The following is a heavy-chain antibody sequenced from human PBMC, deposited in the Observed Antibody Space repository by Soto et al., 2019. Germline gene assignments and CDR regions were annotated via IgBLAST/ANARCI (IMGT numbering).Heavy chain of an antibody. J-gene: IGHJ4*02. V-gene: IGHV4-31*03. Sequence: QVQLQESGPGLVKPSQTLSLTCTVSGGSISSGGYYWSWIRQHPGKGLEWIGYIYYSGSTYYNPSLKSRVNIAVDTSKNQFCPKLSSVTAADTAVYYCARDSRGYSYGAFDYWGQGSLVTVSS. CDR2: IYYSGST. CDR1: GGSISSGGYY. CDR3: ARDSRGYSYGAFDY. D-gene: IGHD5-18*01.